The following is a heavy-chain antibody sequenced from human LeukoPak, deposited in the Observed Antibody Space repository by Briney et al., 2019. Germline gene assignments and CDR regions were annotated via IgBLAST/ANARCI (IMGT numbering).Heavy chain of an antibody. CDR1: GFTFSSYW. J-gene: IGHJ4*02. CDR3: ASTGYSSGWCFDY. D-gene: IGHD6-19*01. V-gene: IGHV3-7*01. Sequence: GGSLRLSCAASGFTFSSYWMSWVRQAPGKGLEWVANIKQDGSEKYYVDSVKGRFTISRDNAKNSLYLQMNSLRAEDTAVYYCASTGYSSGWCFDYWGQGTLVTVSS. CDR2: IKQDGSEK.